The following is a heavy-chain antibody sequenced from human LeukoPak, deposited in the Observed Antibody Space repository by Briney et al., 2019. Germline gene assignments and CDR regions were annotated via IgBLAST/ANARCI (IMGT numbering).Heavy chain of an antibody. V-gene: IGHV1-69*04. CDR1: GGTFSSYA. Sequence: SVKVSCKASGGTFSSYAISWVRQAPGQGLEWMGRIIPILGMANYAQKFQGRATITADKSTSTAYMELSSLRSEDTAVYYCARDFGSGSYTDYWGQGTLVTVSS. J-gene: IGHJ4*02. CDR2: IIPILGMA. CDR3: ARDFGSGSYTDY. D-gene: IGHD3-10*01.